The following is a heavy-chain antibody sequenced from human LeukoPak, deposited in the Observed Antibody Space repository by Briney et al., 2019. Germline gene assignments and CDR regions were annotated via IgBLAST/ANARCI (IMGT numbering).Heavy chain of an antibody. CDR1: GFTFSTYA. D-gene: IGHD6-19*01. CDR3: AKCPEDSSGWYFVY. Sequence: GGSLRLSCAGSGFTFSTYAMSWVRQAPGKGLEWVSSVANSGGSTHYADSVKGRFTISRDNSKNTLYLQMNSLRAEDTAVYYCAKCPEDSSGWYFVYWGQGTLVTVSS. J-gene: IGHJ4*02. CDR2: VANSGGST. V-gene: IGHV3-23*01.